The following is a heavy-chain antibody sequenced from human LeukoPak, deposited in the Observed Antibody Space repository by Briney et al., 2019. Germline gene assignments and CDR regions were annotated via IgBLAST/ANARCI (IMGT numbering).Heavy chain of an antibody. CDR2: INHSGST. V-gene: IGHV4-34*01. D-gene: IGHD3-10*01. Sequence: SETLSLTCAVYGGSFSGYYWSWIRQPPGKGLEWIGEINHSGSTNYNPSLKSRVTMSVDTSKNQFSLKLSSVTAADTAVYYCARAVRPWFGELSHWFDPWGQGTLVTVSS. CDR1: GGSFSGYY. CDR3: ARAVRPWFGELSHWFDP. J-gene: IGHJ5*02.